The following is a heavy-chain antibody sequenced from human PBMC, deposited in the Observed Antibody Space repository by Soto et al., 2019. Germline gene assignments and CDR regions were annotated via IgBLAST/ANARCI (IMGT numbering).Heavy chain of an antibody. CDR2: ISWNSGSI. CDR3: AKDAVVVAATPGLYYYYYYMDV. V-gene: IGHV3-9*01. CDR1: GFTFDDYA. J-gene: IGHJ6*03. D-gene: IGHD2-15*01. Sequence: GGSLRLSCAASGFTFDDYAMHWVRQAPGKGLEWVSGISWNSGSIGYADSVKGRFTISRDNAKNSLYLQMNSLRAEDTALYYCAKDAVVVAATPGLYYYYYYMDVWGKGTTVTVSS.